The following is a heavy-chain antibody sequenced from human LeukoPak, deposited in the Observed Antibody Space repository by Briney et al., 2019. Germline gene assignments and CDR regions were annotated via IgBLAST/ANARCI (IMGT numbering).Heavy chain of an antibody. V-gene: IGHV3-23*01. J-gene: IGHJ4*02. D-gene: IGHD1-26*01. CDR3: AKEWLGGSLEPFDH. Sequence: SVKGRFTISRDNSKNTLYLQMNSLRAEDTAVYYCAKEWLGGSLEPFDHWGQGTLGTVSS.